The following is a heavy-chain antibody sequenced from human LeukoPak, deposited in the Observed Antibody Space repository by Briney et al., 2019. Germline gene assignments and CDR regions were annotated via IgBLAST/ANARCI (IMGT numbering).Heavy chain of an antibody. CDR2: IYSNGGT. V-gene: IGHV3-53*01. Sequence: GGSLRLSCAASGFAVSSNYMTWVRQAPGRGLEWVSVIYSNGGTYYADSVKGRFTISRDNSKNTVYLQMDSLRAEDTAVYYCARGITMMIVAPGYWGQGTLVTASS. CDR3: ARGITMMIVAPGY. D-gene: IGHD3-22*01. CDR1: GFAVSSNY. J-gene: IGHJ4*02.